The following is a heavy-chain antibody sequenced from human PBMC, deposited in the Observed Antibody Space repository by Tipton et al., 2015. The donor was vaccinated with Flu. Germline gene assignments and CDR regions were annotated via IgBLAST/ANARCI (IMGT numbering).Heavy chain of an antibody. D-gene: IGHD2-15*01. Sequence: TLSLPCTVSGGSISSYYWSWIRQPPGKGLEWIGHIYYSGSTNYNPSLKSRVTISVDTSKNQFSLKLSSVTAADSAVYYCARLLGYCSGGSCLKATNDAFDIWGQGTMVTVSS. CDR2: IYYSGST. CDR1: GGSISSYY. CDR3: ARLLGYCSGGSCLKATNDAFDI. J-gene: IGHJ3*02. V-gene: IGHV4-59*07.